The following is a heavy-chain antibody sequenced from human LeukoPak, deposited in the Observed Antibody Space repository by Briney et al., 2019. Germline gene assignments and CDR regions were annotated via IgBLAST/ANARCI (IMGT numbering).Heavy chain of an antibody. CDR2: IWYDGSNK. D-gene: IGHD2-8*02. CDR3: ARDRVLEGPYFVY. Sequence: GGSLRLSCAASGFTFSSYGMHWVRQAPGKGLEWVAVIWYDGSNKYYADSVKGRFTISRDNSKNTLYLQMNSLRAEDTAVYYFARDRVLEGPYFVYWGPGNLVTVSP. CDR1: GFTFSSYG. V-gene: IGHV3-33*01. J-gene: IGHJ4*02.